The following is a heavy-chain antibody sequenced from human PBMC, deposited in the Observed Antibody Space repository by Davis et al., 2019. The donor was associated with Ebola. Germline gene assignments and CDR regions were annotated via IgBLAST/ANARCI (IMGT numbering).Heavy chain of an antibody. CDR2: INHSGST. CDR1: GGSSSGYY. CDR3: ARRTIFSTFDI. Sequence: GSLRLSCAVYGGSSSGYYWSWIRQPPGKGLEWIGEINHSGSTNYNPSLKSRVTISVDTSKNQFSLKLSSVTAADTAVYYCARRTIFSTFDIWGQGTMVTVSS. D-gene: IGHD3-3*01. J-gene: IGHJ3*02. V-gene: IGHV4-34*01.